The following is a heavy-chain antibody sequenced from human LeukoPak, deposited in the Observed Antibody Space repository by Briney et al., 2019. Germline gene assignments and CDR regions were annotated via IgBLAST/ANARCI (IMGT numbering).Heavy chain of an antibody. J-gene: IGHJ4*02. CDR1: GGSISVYY. CDR2: VYSSGYT. CDR3: ARGEHTFDY. V-gene: IGHV4-4*07. Sequence: SETLSLTCTVSGGSISVYYWNWIRQPAGKGLEWIGRVYSSGYTNYNPSLNSRITMSVDTSKNQFSLKLNSVTAADTAVYYCARGEHTFDYWGQGTLVTVSS. D-gene: IGHD2-21*01.